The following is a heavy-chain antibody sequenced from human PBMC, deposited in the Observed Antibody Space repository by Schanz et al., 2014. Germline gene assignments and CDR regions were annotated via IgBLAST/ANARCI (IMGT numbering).Heavy chain of an antibody. CDR1: GYTFTSYY. CDR2: FHHEDGDT. D-gene: IGHD6-13*01. V-gene: IGHV1-46*03. Sequence: QVQLVQSGAEVKKPGASVKVSCKASGYTFTSYYMHWVRQAPGRGLEWMGGFHHEDGDTVYAQKFQGRVIMTEDTSTSTVYMELSSLRSEDTAVYYCARDGEAAAGCDYWGQGTLVTGSS. CDR3: ARDGEAAAGCDY. J-gene: IGHJ4*02.